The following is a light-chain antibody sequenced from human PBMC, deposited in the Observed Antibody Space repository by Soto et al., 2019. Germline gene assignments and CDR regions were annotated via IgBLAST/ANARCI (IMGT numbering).Light chain of an antibody. Sequence: DIQMTQSPSTLSGSVGDRVTITCRASQTISSWFAWYQQKPGKAPKLLIYKASTLKSGFPSRFSGSGSGTEFTLTISSLQPDDFATYYCQHYNSYSEAFGQGTKVELQ. CDR1: QTISSW. J-gene: IGKJ1*01. V-gene: IGKV1-5*03. CDR3: QHYNSYSEA. CDR2: KAS.